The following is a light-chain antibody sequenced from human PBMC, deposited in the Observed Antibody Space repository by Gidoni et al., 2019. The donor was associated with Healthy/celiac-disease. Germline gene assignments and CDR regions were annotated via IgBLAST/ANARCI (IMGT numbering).Light chain of an antibody. CDR1: QRVSSN. Sequence: EIVMTQSPATLSVSPGERATLSCRASQRVSSNLAWYQQKPGQAPRLLIYGASTRATGIPARFSGSGSGTEFTLTISSLQSEEVAVYYCQQYNNWPPYTFGQGTKLEIK. V-gene: IGKV3-15*01. CDR3: QQYNNWPPYT. J-gene: IGKJ2*01. CDR2: GAS.